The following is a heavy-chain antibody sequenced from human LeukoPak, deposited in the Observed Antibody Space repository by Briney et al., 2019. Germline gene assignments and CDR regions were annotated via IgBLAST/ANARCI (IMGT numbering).Heavy chain of an antibody. V-gene: IGHV3-7*01. CDR1: GLHHNSYL. CDR2: IKEYGCEQ. D-gene: IGHD3-3*02. CDR3: ARGTTVSRSLLY. Sequence: GESLRLSCAPWGLHHNSYLMLGLRPPPGRGREGVADIKEYGCEQYHVPSVQGRITITRDHAKYSLYLEMYSLRGDDQVVLYCARGTTVSRSLLYWGEGTLVTVSS. J-gene: IGHJ4*02.